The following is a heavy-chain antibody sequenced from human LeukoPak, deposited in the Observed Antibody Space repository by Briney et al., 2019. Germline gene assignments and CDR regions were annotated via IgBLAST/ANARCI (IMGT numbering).Heavy chain of an antibody. V-gene: IGHV3-9*01. J-gene: IGHJ4*02. Sequence: GRSLRLSCAASGFTFDDYAMHWVRQAPGKGLEWVSGISWNSGSIGYADSVKGRFTISRDNAKNSLYLQMNSLRAEDTALYHCAKDIDTGGYYYDYFDYWGQGTLVTVSS. CDR1: GFTFDDYA. CDR2: ISWNSGSI. D-gene: IGHD3-22*01. CDR3: AKDIDTGGYYYDYFDY.